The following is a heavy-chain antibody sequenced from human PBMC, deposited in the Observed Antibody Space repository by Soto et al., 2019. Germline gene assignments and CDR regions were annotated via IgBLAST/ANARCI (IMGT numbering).Heavy chain of an antibody. CDR1: GGTFSSYA. CDR2: IIPIFGTA. CDR3: ARDPPDYGDQYYFDY. V-gene: IGHV1-69*12. Sequence: QVQLVQSGAEVKRPGSSVKVSCKASGGTFSSYAISWVRQAPGQGLEWMGGIIPIFGTANYAQKFQGRVTITADESTSTAYMELSSLRSEDTAVYYCARDPPDYGDQYYFDYWGQGTLVTVSS. D-gene: IGHD4-17*01. J-gene: IGHJ4*02.